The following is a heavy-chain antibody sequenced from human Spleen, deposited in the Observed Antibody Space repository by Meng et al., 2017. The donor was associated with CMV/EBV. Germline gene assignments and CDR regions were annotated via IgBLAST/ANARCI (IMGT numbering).Heavy chain of an antibody. CDR3: ASMSDYYYGMDV. CDR1: GFTLNSYA. D-gene: IGHD2-8*01. V-gene: IGHV3-23*01. CDR2: ISGSGGST. Sequence: GGSLRLSCAVSGFTLNSYAMSWVRQAPGKGLEWVSVISGSGGSTYNADSVKGRFTISRDNSKNTLYLQMNSLRAEDTAVYYCASMSDYYYGMDVWGQGTTVTVSS. J-gene: IGHJ6*02.